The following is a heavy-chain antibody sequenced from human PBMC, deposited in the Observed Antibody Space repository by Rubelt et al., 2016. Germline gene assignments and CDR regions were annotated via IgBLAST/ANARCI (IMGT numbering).Heavy chain of an antibody. D-gene: IGHD6-19*01. J-gene: IGHJ4*02. V-gene: IGHV1-2*06. CDR1: GYTFTGYY. Sequence: QVQLVQSGAEVKKPGASAKVSCKASGYTFTGYYMHWVRQAPGQGLEWVGRINPNSGGTNYAQKLQGRGAMTRDTSITTAYMGLSRLRSDDTAVFYCARESSSGWYIDYWGQGTLVTVSS. CDR2: INPNSGGT. CDR3: ARESSSGWYIDY.